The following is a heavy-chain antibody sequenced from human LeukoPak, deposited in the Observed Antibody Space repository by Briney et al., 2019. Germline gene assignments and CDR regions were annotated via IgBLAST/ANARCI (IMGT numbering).Heavy chain of an antibody. CDR3: ARRTSRTFDY. V-gene: IGHV3-64*01. J-gene: IGHJ4*02. Sequence: GGSLRLSCAASGFSFRSYAMGWVRQAPGKGLEYVSAISSNGGSTYYANSVKGRFTISRDNSKNTLYLQMGSLRAEDMAVYYCARRTSRTFDYWGQGTLVTVSS. CDR2: ISSNGGST. CDR1: GFSFRSYA. D-gene: IGHD3/OR15-3a*01.